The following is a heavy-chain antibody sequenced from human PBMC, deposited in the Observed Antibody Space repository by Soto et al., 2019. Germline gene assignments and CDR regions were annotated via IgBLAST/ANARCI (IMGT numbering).Heavy chain of an antibody. CDR1: GFTFSSYA. V-gene: IGHV3-30-3*01. Sequence: GGSLRLSCAASGFTFSSYAMHWVRQAPGKGLEWVAVISYDGSNKYYADSVKGRFTISRDNSKNTLYLQMNSLRAEDTAVYYCARAGDDFWSGYYTDYWGQGTLVTVSS. D-gene: IGHD3-3*01. J-gene: IGHJ4*02. CDR2: ISYDGSNK. CDR3: ARAGDDFWSGYYTDY.